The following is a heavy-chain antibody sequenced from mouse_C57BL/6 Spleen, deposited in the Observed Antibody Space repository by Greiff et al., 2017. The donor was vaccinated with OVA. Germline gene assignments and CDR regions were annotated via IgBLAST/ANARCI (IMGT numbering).Heavy chain of an antibody. J-gene: IGHJ1*03. CDR1: GFTFSSYA. V-gene: IGHV5S21*01. D-gene: IGHD2-3*01. CDR2: ISSGGDYI. CDR3: TRRIYDGYYWYFDV. Sequence: EVQLVESGEGLVKPGGSLKLSCAASGFTFSSYAMSWVRQTPEKRLEWVAYISSGGDYIYYADTVKGRFTISRDNARNTLYLQMSSLKSKDTAMYYCTRRIYDGYYWYFDVWGTGTTVTVSS.